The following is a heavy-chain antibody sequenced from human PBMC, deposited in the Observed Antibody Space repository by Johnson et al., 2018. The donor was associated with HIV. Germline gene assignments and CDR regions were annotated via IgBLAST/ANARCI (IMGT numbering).Heavy chain of an antibody. CDR3: AKDSNRWELLQDAFDI. D-gene: IGHD1-26*01. CDR1: GFTVSDSY. V-gene: IGHV3-30*18. Sequence: VQLVESGGGLVQPGGSLRLSCAVSGFTVSDSYMTWVRQAPGKGLEWVAVISYDGSNKYYADSVKGRFTISRDNSKNTLYLQMNSRRVEDTAVYYCAKDSNRWELLQDAFDIWGQGTMVTVSS. CDR2: ISYDGSNK. J-gene: IGHJ3*02.